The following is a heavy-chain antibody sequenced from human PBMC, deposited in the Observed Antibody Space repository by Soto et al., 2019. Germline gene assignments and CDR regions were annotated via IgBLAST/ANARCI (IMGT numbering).Heavy chain of an antibody. CDR3: AKDNGFYGGNSPNDY. CDR1: GFTFSSYA. Sequence: EVQLLESGGGLVQPGGSLRLSCAASGFTFSSYAMSWVRQAPGKGLEWVSAISGSGGSTYYADSVKGRFTVSRDNSKNTLYLQMNSLRAEDTAVYYCAKDNGFYGGNSPNDYWGQGTLVTVSS. D-gene: IGHD4-17*01. V-gene: IGHV3-23*01. CDR2: ISGSGGST. J-gene: IGHJ4*02.